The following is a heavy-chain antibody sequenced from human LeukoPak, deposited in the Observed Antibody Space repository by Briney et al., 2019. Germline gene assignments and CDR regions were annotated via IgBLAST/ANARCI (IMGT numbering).Heavy chain of an antibody. D-gene: IGHD3-22*01. CDR3: ARGKGYYDSSGYYRY. CDR1: GGTFSSYA. Sequence: ASVKVSCRASGGTFSSYAISWVRQAPGQGLEWMGGIIPIFGTANYAQKLQGRVTITADESTSTAYMELSSLRSEDTAVYYCARGKGYYDSSGYYRYWGQGTLVTVSS. V-gene: IGHV1-69*13. J-gene: IGHJ4*02. CDR2: IIPIFGTA.